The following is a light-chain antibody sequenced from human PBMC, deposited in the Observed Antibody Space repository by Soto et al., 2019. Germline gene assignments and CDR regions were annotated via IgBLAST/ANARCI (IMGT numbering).Light chain of an antibody. Sequence: EIVMTQSPATLSVSPGERATLSCRTSQTINNNLAWYQQKPGQAPRLLIYGASTRATGIPARFSGSGSRTEFTLTINSLQSQDFPVYYFQHHHTWPQPFGPGTQVQIK. V-gene: IGKV3-15*01. CDR2: GAS. CDR3: QHHHTWPQP. CDR1: QTINNN. J-gene: IGKJ1*01.